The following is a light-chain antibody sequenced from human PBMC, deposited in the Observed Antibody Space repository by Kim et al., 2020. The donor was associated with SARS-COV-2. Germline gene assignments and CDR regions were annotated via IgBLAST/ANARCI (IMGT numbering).Light chain of an antibody. V-gene: IGKV1-39*01. CDR3: QQSYSIPYT. CDR1: QSISSY. Sequence: DIQMTQSPSSLSASVGDRITITCRASQSISSYLNWYQQKPGQGPYLLMYAASDLQSGVPSRFSGSGSGTDFTLTISSLQPEDFATYYCQQSYSIPYTFGQGTKLEI. J-gene: IGKJ2*01. CDR2: AAS.